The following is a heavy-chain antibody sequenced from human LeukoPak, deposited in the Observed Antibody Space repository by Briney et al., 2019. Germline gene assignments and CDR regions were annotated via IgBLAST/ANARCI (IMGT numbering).Heavy chain of an antibody. Sequence: SETLSLTCSVPGGSISGSYWMWTRQSPGKGLEWIGYIYYSGATSYNPSFRGRVTFFVDTSKNQFSLKLSSVTAADTAMYYCAREIPAAGHFDYWGQGALVTVSS. CDR3: AREIPAAGHFDY. J-gene: IGHJ4*02. D-gene: IGHD6-13*01. CDR2: IYYSGAT. CDR1: GGSISGSY. V-gene: IGHV4-59*12.